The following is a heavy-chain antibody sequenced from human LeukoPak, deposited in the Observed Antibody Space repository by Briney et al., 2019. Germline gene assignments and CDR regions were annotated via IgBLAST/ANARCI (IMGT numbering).Heavy chain of an antibody. J-gene: IGHJ3*02. D-gene: IGHD3-22*01. CDR1: GVSISSSNSY. CDR2: IYYSGNT. CDR3: ARGDSSDAFDI. V-gene: IGHV4-39*07. Sequence: SETLSLTCTVSGVSISSSNSYWGWIRQPPGKGLEWIGSIYYSGNTYYSASLKSQVSISIDTSKNQFSLKLTSVTAADTAVYYCARGDSSDAFDIWGQGTMVTVSS.